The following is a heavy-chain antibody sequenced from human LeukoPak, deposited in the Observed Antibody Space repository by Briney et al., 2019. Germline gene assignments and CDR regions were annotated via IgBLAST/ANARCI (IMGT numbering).Heavy chain of an antibody. D-gene: IGHD6-13*01. V-gene: IGHV4-4*02. CDR1: GGSISSSNW. J-gene: IGHJ5*02. CDR2: IYHSGST. CDR3: AREGVAAAGHNWFDP. Sequence: PSETLSLTCAVSGGSISSSNWWSWVRQPPGKGLEWIGEIYHSGSTNYNPSLKSRATISVDKSKNQFSLKLSSVTAADTAVYYCAREGVAAAGHNWFDPWGQGTLVTVSS.